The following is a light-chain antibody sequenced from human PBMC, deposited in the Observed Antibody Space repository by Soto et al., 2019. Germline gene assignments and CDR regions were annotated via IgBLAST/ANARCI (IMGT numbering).Light chain of an antibody. Sequence: EIVLTQSPATLSLSPGERATLSCRASQSVSSYLAWYQQKPGQAPRLLIYVASNRATGIPARFSGSGSGTDFTLTISSLEPEDFAVYYCQQRSNWPWTFGQGTKWIS. CDR3: QQRSNWPWT. V-gene: IGKV3-11*01. CDR1: QSVSSY. CDR2: VAS. J-gene: IGKJ1*01.